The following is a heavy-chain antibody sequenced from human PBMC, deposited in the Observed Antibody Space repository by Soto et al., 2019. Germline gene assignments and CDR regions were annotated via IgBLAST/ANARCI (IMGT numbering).Heavy chain of an antibody. J-gene: IGHJ4*02. D-gene: IGHD4-4*01. V-gene: IGHV4-39*02. Sequence: PSETLSLTCTVSGGSISSSSYYWGWIRQPPGKGLEWIGSIYYSGSTYYNPSLKSRVTISVDTSKNQFSLKLSSVTAADAAVYYCAREFWLPPQDSNYVVFDYWGQGTLVTVSS. CDR3: AREFWLPPQDSNYVVFDY. CDR1: GGSISSSSYY. CDR2: IYYSGST.